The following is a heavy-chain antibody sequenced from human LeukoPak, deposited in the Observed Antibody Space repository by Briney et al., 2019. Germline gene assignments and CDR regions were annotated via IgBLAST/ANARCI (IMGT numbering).Heavy chain of an antibody. J-gene: IGHJ4*02. CDR3: ARDRYYYDSSGYSYYFDY. CDR2: ISSSSSYI. CDR1: GFTFSSYS. V-gene: IGHV3-21*01. D-gene: IGHD3-22*01. Sequence: NPGGSLRLSCAVSGFTFSSYSMNWVRQAPGKGLEWVSSISSSSSYIYYADSVMGRFTISRDNAKNSLYLQMNSLRAEDTAVYYCARDRYYYDSSGYSYYFDYWGQGTLVTVSS.